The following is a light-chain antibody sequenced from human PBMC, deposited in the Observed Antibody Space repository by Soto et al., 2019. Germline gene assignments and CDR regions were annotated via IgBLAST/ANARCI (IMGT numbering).Light chain of an antibody. J-gene: IGKJ4*01. V-gene: IGKV3-11*01. CDR3: HQRYNWLT. CDR2: GVS. Sequence: IVLTQSPATLSLSPGERATLSCRARQTVSSYLSWYQHKPGQAPRLLIYGVSNRATGIPGRFSGSWSGTACTLTISSLEPEDSAVDYCHQRYNWLTFGGGTKVEIK. CDR1: QTVSSY.